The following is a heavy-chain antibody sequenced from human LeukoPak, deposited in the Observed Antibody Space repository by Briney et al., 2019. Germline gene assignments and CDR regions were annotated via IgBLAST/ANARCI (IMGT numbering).Heavy chain of an antibody. CDR3: ARDRAAMVPLGY. V-gene: IGHV1-3*01. J-gene: IGHJ4*02. Sequence: RASVKVSCKASGYTFTSYAMHWVRQAPGQRLEWMGWINAGNGNTKYSQKFQGRVTMTTDTSTSTAYMELRSLRSDDTAVYYCARDRAAMVPLGYWGQGTLVTVSS. D-gene: IGHD5-18*01. CDR1: GYTFTSYA. CDR2: INAGNGNT.